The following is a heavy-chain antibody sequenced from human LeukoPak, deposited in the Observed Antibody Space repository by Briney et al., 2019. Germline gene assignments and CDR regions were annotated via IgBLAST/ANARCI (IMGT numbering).Heavy chain of an antibody. CDR3: ARIKSSGWGAGMDV. J-gene: IGHJ6*03. Sequence: TETLSLTCTVSGGSISSSSYYWGWIRQPPGKGLEWIGSIYYSGSTYYNPSLKSRVTMSVDTSKNQFSLKLSSVTAADTAVYYCARIKSSGWGAGMDVWGKGTTVTISS. V-gene: IGHV4-39*07. CDR2: IYYSGST. CDR1: GGSISSSSYY. D-gene: IGHD6-19*01.